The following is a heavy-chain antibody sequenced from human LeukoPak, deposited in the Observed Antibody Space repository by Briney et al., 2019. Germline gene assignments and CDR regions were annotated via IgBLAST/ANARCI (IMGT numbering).Heavy chain of an antibody. CDR2: IIPIFGTA. D-gene: IGHD3-22*01. Sequence: SSVKVSCKASGGTFSSYAISWVRQAPGQGPELMRGIIPIFGTANYAQKFQGRVTITADESTSTAYMELSSLRSEDTAVYYCARAAITMIVPSWAFDIWGQGTMVTVSS. CDR1: GGTFSSYA. V-gene: IGHV1-69*01. J-gene: IGHJ3*02. CDR3: ARAAITMIVPSWAFDI.